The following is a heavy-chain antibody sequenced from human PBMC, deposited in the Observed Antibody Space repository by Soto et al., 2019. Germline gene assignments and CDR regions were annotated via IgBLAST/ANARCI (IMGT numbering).Heavy chain of an antibody. Sequence: SETLSLTGTVSVGSISDFYWSWIRQPPGKGLEWIGYIYYSGSTNYNPSLKSRVTISVDTSKNQFSLNLRSMSPADTAVYYCARVGGLAARTFDYWGPGTLVTVSS. V-gene: IGHV4-59*01. CDR1: VGSISDFY. CDR2: IYYSGST. D-gene: IGHD6-6*01. CDR3: ARVGGLAARTFDY. J-gene: IGHJ4*02.